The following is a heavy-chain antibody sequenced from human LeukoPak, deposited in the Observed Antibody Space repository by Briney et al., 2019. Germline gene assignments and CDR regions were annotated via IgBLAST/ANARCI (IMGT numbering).Heavy chain of an antibody. D-gene: IGHD6-13*01. V-gene: IGHV6-1*01. CDR1: GDSVSTHSAA. Sequence: SQTLSLTCAISGDSVSTHSAAWNWIRQSPSTGLEWLGRTYYRSKWYIDYAPSVKSRITINPDTSKNQLSLQLNSVTPADTAVYYCARERSSSFDYWGQGTLVAVSS. CDR3: ARERSSSFDY. J-gene: IGHJ4*02. CDR2: TYYRSKWYI.